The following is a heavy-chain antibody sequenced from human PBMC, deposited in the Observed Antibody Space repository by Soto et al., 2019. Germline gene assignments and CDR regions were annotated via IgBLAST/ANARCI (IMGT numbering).Heavy chain of an antibody. CDR1: AGTFSSYA. V-gene: IGHV1-69*12. D-gene: IGHD5-18*01. CDR2: IIPIFGTA. J-gene: IGHJ6*02. Sequence: QVQLVQSGAEVKKPGSSVKVSCKASAGTFSSYAISWVRQAPGQGLECMGGIIPIFGTANYAQKFQGRGTIPADESTSTAYRELSSLRSADTVVYYCASQGLPNYYYSGMDVWGQGTTVTVSS. CDR3: ASQGLPNYYYSGMDV.